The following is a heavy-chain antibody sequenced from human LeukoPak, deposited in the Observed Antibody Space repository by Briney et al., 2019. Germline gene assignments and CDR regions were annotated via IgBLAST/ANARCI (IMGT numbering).Heavy chain of an antibody. CDR3: ARGAADFWSDLKFDY. V-gene: IGHV4-34*01. Sequence: PSETLSLTCAVYGGSFSGYYWSWLRQPPGKGPEWIGEINHSGSTNYNPSLKSRVTISVDTSKNQFSLKLSSVTAADTAVYYCARGAADFWSDLKFDYWGQGTLVTVSS. CDR2: INHSGST. J-gene: IGHJ4*02. D-gene: IGHD3-3*01. CDR1: GGSFSGYY.